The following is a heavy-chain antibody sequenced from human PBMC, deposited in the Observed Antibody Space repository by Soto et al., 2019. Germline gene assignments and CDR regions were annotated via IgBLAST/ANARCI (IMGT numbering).Heavy chain of an antibody. V-gene: IGHV3-30*03. CDR1: GFSFSDHG. D-gene: IGHD6-19*01. CDR2: ISHDGRNK. J-gene: IGHJ4*02. CDR3: ARDHWKQWLGYLDY. Sequence: ESGGGVVQPGRSLRLSCAVSGFSFSDHGMHWVRQAPGKGLEWVAVISHDGRNKRYGDTVRGRITTSRDNSKNTVYLEMNSLTVDDTGIYYCARDHWKQWLGYLDYWGQGALVTVSS.